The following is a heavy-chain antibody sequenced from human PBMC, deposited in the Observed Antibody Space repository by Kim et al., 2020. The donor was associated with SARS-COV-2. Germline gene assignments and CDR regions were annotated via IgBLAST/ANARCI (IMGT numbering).Heavy chain of an antibody. CDR3: AREGDCTNGVCYRRASGY. V-gene: IGHV1-2*06. Sequence: ASVKVSCKASGYTFTGYYMHWVRQAPGQGLEWMGRINPNSGGTNYAQKFQGRVTMTRDTSISTAYMELSRLRSDDTAVYYCAREGDCTNGVCYRRASGYWGQGTLVTVSS. J-gene: IGHJ4*02. D-gene: IGHD2-8*01. CDR1: GYTFTGYY. CDR2: INPNSGGT.